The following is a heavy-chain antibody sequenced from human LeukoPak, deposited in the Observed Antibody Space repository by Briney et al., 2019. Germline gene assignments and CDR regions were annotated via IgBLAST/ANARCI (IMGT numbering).Heavy chain of an antibody. J-gene: IGHJ5*02. CDR3: ARLEITFGGVIAS. CDR2: IYHSGST. CDR1: GGSISSGGYY. D-gene: IGHD3-16*02. V-gene: IGHV4-30-2*01. Sequence: PSETLPLTCTVSGGSISSGGYYWSWIRQPPGKGLEWIGYIYHSGSTYYNPSLKSRVTISVDRSKNQFSLKLSSVTAADTAVYYCARLEITFGGVIASWGQGTLVTVSS.